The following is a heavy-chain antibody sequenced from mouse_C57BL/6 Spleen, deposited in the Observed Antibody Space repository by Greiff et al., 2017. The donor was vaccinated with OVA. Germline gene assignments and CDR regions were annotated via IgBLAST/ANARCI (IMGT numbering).Heavy chain of an antibody. Sequence: VQLQQSGPGLVKPSQSLSLTCSVTGYSITSGYYWNWIRQFPGNKLEWMGYISYDGSNKYNPTFKNRISITRDTSKNQFFLKFNSVPPEDTATYYCARALTGTGLDYWGQGTTLTVSS. CDR2: ISYDGSN. D-gene: IGHD4-1*01. CDR3: ARALTGTGLDY. J-gene: IGHJ2*01. CDR1: GYSITSGYY. V-gene: IGHV3-6*01.